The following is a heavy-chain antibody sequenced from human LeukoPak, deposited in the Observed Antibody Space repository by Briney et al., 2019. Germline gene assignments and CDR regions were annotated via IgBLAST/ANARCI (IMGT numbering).Heavy chain of an antibody. Sequence: PGGSLRLSCAASGFTFSSYAMYWVRQAPGKGLEWVTLISYDGYDKSYADSVRGRFTISRDNSRNTLYLQMDSLRSEDTAVYYCARCGEPSYDILTGYSRFDFWGQGTLVTVSS. CDR2: ISYDGYDK. CDR3: ARCGEPSYDILTGYSRFDF. CDR1: GFTFSSYA. D-gene: IGHD3-9*01. J-gene: IGHJ4*02. V-gene: IGHV3-30-3*01.